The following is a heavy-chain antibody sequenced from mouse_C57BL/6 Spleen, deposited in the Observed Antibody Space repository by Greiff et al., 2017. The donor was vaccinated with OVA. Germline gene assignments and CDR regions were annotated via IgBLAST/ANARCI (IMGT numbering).Heavy chain of an antibody. D-gene: IGHD2-3*01. Sequence: ESGPGLVKPSQSLSLTCSVTGYSITSGYYWNWIRQFPGNKLEWMGYISYDGSNNYNPSLKNRISITRDTSKNQFFLKLNSVTTEDTATYYCARDRDDLFAYWGQGTLVTVSA. CDR3: ARDRDDLFAY. V-gene: IGHV3-6*01. J-gene: IGHJ3*01. CDR1: GYSITSGYY. CDR2: ISYDGSN.